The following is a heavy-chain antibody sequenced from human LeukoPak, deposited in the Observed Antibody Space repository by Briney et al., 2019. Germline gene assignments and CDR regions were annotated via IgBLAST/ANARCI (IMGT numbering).Heavy chain of an antibody. Sequence: PGGSLRLSCAASRFTFSRYWMTWVRQAPGKGLEWVATLIQDGREKHYVDSVKGRFTISRDNAKNSVYLEMNSLRAEDTAVYFCASWGSVAGQRALDYWGQGTLVTVSS. CDR3: ASWGSVAGQRALDY. CDR2: LIQDGREK. CDR1: RFTFSRYW. J-gene: IGHJ4*02. D-gene: IGHD6-19*01. V-gene: IGHV3-7*03.